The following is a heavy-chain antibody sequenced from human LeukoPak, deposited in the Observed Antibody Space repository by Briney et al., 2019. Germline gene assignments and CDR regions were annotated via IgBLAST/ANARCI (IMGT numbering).Heavy chain of an antibody. D-gene: IGHD3-16*01. CDR2: VAADGGAK. CDR1: TFSGHG. Sequence: QPGGSLRLSCDLTFSGHGMHWVRQAPGKGLEWLAVVAADGGAKFYADSVRGRFTVFRDTSRNTVFLQLGGLKTDDTAVYYCAKEGRWGSWYFDYWGQGALATVSS. V-gene: IGHV3-30*18. J-gene: IGHJ4*02. CDR3: AKEGRWGSWYFDY.